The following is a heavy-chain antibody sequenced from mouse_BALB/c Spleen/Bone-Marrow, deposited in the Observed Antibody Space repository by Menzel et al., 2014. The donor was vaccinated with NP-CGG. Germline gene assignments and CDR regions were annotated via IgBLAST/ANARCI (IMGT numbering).Heavy chain of an antibody. CDR1: GYTFTSYY. J-gene: IGHJ4*01. CDR2: INPSNGGT. Sequence: GAELVKPGASVKLSCKASGYTFTSYYMCWVKQRPGQGLEWIGEINPSNGGTNFNEKFKSKATLTVDKSSSTAYMSLSSLTSEDSAVYYCTRSRRAMDHWGQGTSVTVSS. CDR3: TRSRRAMDH. V-gene: IGHV1S81*02. D-gene: IGHD2-12*01.